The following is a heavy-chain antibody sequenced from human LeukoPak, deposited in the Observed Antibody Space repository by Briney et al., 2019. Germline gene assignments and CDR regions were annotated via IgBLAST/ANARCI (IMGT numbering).Heavy chain of an antibody. Sequence: GGTLRLSCAASGFTFSNYAMSWVRQAAGQGLEWVSAISGSGGTPFYADSVKGRFTISRDNSKNTLYLQVNSLRAADTAIYYCAKVQEMDTILPPFHYWGQGTLVTVSS. CDR3: AKVQEMDTILPPFHY. D-gene: IGHD5-24*01. CDR1: GFTFSNYA. J-gene: IGHJ4*02. CDR2: ISGSGGTP. V-gene: IGHV3-23*01.